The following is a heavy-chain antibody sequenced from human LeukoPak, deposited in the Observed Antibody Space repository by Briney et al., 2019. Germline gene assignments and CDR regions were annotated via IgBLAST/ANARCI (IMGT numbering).Heavy chain of an antibody. D-gene: IGHD2-2*01. CDR2: ISGSGGST. V-gene: IGHV3-23*01. Sequence: LSGGSLRLSCAASGFTFSSYAMSWVRQAPGKGLEWVSAISGSGGSTYYADSVKGRFTISRDNSKNTLYLQMNSLRAEDTAVYYCAKTDIVVVPAAMRGYYFDYWGQGTLVTVSS. CDR1: GFTFSSYA. J-gene: IGHJ4*02. CDR3: AKTDIVVVPAAMRGYYFDY.